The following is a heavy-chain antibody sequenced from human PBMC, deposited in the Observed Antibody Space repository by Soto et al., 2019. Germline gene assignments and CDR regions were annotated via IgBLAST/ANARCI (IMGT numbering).Heavy chain of an antibody. CDR3: ATVYCGETSCHVGILQV. V-gene: IGHV3-21*01. CDR1: GFTFSSLT. CDR2: IDWNGNYI. Sequence: EVQLVESGGGLVRPGGSLRLSCAASGFTFSSLTLHWVRQAPGRGLEWVSYIDWNGNYIKYADSARGRFTTSRDNAKKSLYLQLIDLTSEDPTVCFCATVYCGETSCHVGILQVWGQRTMVVVSS. J-gene: IGHJ3*01. D-gene: IGHD3-10*01.